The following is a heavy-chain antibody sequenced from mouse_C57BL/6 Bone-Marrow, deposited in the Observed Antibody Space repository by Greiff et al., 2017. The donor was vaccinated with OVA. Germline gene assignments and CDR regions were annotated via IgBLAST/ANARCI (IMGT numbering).Heavy chain of an antibody. CDR3: ARRGYGSSYVGFAY. CDR2: IWSGGST. J-gene: IGHJ3*01. CDR1: GFSLTSYG. Sequence: QVHVKQSGPGLVQPSQSLSITCTVSGFSLTSYGVHWVRQSPGKGLEWLGVIWSGGSTDYNAAFISRLSISKDNSKSQVFFKMNSLQADDTAIYYCARRGYGSSYVGFAYWGQGTLVTVSA. D-gene: IGHD1-1*01. V-gene: IGHV2-2*01.